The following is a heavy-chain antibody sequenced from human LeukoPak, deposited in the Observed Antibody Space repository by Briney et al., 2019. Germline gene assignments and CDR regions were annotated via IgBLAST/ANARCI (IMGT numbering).Heavy chain of an antibody. V-gene: IGHV3-48*03. Sequence: GGSLRLSCAASGFTFSSCEMNWVRQAPGRGLEWVSYISSSGSTIYYADSVKGRFTISRDNAKNSLYLQMNSLRAEDTAVYYCARDRGAIDSSGYYYSTFDYWGQGTLVTVSS. CDR1: GFTFSSCE. CDR2: ISSSGSTI. CDR3: ARDRGAIDSSGYYYSTFDY. D-gene: IGHD3-22*01. J-gene: IGHJ4*02.